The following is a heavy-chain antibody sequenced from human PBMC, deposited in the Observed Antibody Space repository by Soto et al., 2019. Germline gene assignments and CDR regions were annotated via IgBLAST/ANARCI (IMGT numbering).Heavy chain of an antibody. CDR2: VYNSGST. CDR3: ERYRREAVAGYTLDN. V-gene: IGHV4-59*01. D-gene: IGHD6-13*01. Sequence: PSETLSLTCTVSGGSISSNYCTWIRQPPGKGLEWIGYVYNSGSTNYNPPLKSRVTISEDTSKSQFSLKVNSMTAADTAVYYCERYRREAVAGYTLDNWGQGILVTVSS. J-gene: IGHJ4*02. CDR1: GGSISSNY.